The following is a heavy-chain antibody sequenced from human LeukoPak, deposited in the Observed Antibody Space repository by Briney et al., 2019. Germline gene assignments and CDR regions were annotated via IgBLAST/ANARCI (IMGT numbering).Heavy chain of an antibody. D-gene: IGHD6-13*01. CDR1: GFTVSSNY. CDR3: AKGGSSWAKHYFDY. V-gene: IGHV3-23*01. Sequence: GGSLRLSCAASGFTVSSNYMSWVRQAPGKGLEWVSAISGSGGSTYYADSVKGRFTISRDNSKNTLYLQMNSLRAEDTAVYYCAKGGSSWAKHYFDYWGQGTLVTVSS. J-gene: IGHJ4*02. CDR2: ISGSGGST.